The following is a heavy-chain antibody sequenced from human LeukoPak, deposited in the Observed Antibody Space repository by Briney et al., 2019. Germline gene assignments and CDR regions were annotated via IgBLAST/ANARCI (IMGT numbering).Heavy chain of an antibody. Sequence: GGSLRLSCAASTFVFSVSSMNWVRQAPGKGLEWVSPISRGGNAKHYADSVKGRFTISRDNAKNSLYLQMDSLRVEDTAVFCAADSEFDIPASFDLWGQGTLVTVSS. CDR1: TFVFSVSS. CDR2: ISRGGNAK. CDR3: ADSEFDIPASFDL. D-gene: IGHD2-21*01. V-gene: IGHV3-21*01. J-gene: IGHJ4*02.